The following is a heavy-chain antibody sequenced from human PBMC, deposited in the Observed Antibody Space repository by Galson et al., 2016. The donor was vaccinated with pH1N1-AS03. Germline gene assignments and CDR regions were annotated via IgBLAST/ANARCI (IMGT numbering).Heavy chain of an antibody. Sequence: SETLSLTCTVSGGSVSGYYWSWIRQPPGKGLEWIGYIYYKGSTTYTPSLKSRVTISVDTSKNHFSLKLTSVTAADTAVYYCARDLGELLGWFDPWGQGTLVTVSS. D-gene: IGHD1-26*01. CDR1: GGSVSGYY. CDR2: IYYKGST. J-gene: IGHJ5*02. CDR3: ARDLGELLGWFDP. V-gene: IGHV4-59*02.